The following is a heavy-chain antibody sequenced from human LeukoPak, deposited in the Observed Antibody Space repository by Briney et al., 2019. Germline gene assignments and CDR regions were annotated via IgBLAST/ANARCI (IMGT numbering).Heavy chain of an antibody. V-gene: IGHV3-7*01. CDR1: GFSFSSYW. CDR3: AGNLGY. CDR2: MKRDGSEK. D-gene: IGHD1-14*01. Sequence: PGGSLRLSCAASGFSFSSYWMSWVRQAPGKGLGWVANMKRDGSEKYYVDSVKGRFTISRDNAKNSLYLQMDSLRAEDTAVYYCAGNLGYWGQGTLVTVSS. J-gene: IGHJ4*02.